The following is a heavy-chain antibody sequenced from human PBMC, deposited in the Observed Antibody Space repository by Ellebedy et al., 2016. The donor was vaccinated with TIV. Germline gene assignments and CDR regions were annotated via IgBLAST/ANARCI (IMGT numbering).Heavy chain of an antibody. CDR2: IDPRDSYT. CDR3: ARGVSAGSGWLDP. D-gene: IGHD3-3*01. V-gene: IGHV5-10-1*01. Sequence: PGGSLRLSCQGSGYTFTRYFIAWVRLMPGKGLQWMGRIDPRDSYTNYNPSFEGHVTISADKSISTAYMQWSSLKASDSAIYFCARGVSAGSGWLDPWGPGTLVTVTS. CDR1: GYTFTRYF. J-gene: IGHJ5*01.